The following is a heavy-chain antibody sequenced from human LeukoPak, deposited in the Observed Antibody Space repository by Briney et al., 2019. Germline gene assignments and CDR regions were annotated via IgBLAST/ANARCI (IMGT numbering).Heavy chain of an antibody. CDR3: ARDLGHIDSSGWSGP. Sequence: GGSLRLSCAASGFTVSSNYMSWVRQAPGKGLEWVSVIYSGGSTYYADSVKGRFTISRDNSKNTLYLQMNSLRAEDTAVYYCARDLGHIDSSGWSGPWSQGTLVTVSS. CDR1: GFTVSSNY. D-gene: IGHD6-19*01. V-gene: IGHV3-53*01. CDR2: IYSGGST. J-gene: IGHJ5*02.